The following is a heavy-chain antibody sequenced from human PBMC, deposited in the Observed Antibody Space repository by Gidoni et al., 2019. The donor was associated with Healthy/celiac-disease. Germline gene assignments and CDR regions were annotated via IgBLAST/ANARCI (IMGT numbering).Heavy chain of an antibody. CDR2: MNPNSGNT. CDR3: ARGLDTAMAIYYYYGMDV. V-gene: IGHV1-8*01. D-gene: IGHD5-18*01. J-gene: IGHJ6*02. CDR1: GYTFTSYD. Sequence: QVQLVQSGAEVKKPGASVKVYCKAYGYTFTSYDINWVRQATGQGIEWMGWMNPNSGNTGYAQKFQGRVTMTRNTSISTAYMELSSLRSEDTAVYYCARGLDTAMAIYYYYGMDVWGQGTTVTVSS.